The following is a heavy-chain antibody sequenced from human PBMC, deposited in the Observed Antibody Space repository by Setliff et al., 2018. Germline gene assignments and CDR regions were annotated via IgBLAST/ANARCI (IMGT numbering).Heavy chain of an antibody. J-gene: IGHJ3*01. V-gene: IGHV3-21*01. Sequence: PGESLKISCAASGFTFSTYSLIWVRQAPGTGLEWVSSISPSSSHIYYADSAEGRFTISRDNAKNSLYLQLNSLRAEDTAVYYCARAHRYFSDTSGYFYDQGRSAFDVWGQGTMVTVSS. CDR2: ISPSSSHI. CDR1: GFTFSTYS. CDR3: ARAHRYFSDTSGYFYDQGRSAFDV. D-gene: IGHD3-22*01.